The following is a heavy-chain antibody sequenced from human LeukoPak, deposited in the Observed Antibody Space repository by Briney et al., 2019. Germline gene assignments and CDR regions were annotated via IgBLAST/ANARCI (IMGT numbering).Heavy chain of an antibody. J-gene: IGHJ5*02. CDR1: GGTFSSYA. V-gene: IGHV1-69*06. CDR2: IIPLFGTA. CDR3: ARVYSRWLLPFNWFAP. D-gene: IGHD3-22*01. Sequence: SVKVSCKTSGGTFSSYAISWVRQAPGQGLEWMGGIIPLFGTANYAQKFQGRVTITADKSTSTAYMELSSLRSEDTAVYYCARVYSRWLLPFNWFAPWGQGTLVTVSS.